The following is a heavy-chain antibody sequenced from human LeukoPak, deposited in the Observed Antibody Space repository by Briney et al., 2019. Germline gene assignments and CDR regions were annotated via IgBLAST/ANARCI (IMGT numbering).Heavy chain of an antibody. CDR3: ARHEDRYYDSRYPYYFDY. CDR1: GYSFTSYW. J-gene: IGHJ4*02. D-gene: IGHD3-22*01. V-gene: IGHV5-51*01. Sequence: GESLKISCKGSGYSFTSYWSGWVRQMPGKGLEWMGIIYPGDSDTRYSPSFQGQVTISADKSISTAYLQWSSLKASDTAMYYCARHEDRYYDSRYPYYFDYWGQGTLVTVSS. CDR2: IYPGDSDT.